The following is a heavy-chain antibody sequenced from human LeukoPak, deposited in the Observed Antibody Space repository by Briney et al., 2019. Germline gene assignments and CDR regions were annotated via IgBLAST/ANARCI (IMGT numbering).Heavy chain of an antibody. Sequence: ASVKVSCKASGYTFTSYDINWVRQATGQGLEWMGWMNPNSGNTGYAQKFQGRVTITTDESTSTAYMELSSLRSEDTAVYYCARGTIFGVVTTKNWYFDLWGRGTLVTVSS. CDR2: MNPNSGNT. J-gene: IGHJ2*01. D-gene: IGHD3-3*01. V-gene: IGHV1-8*01. CDR1: GYTFTSYD. CDR3: ARGTIFGVVTTKNWYFDL.